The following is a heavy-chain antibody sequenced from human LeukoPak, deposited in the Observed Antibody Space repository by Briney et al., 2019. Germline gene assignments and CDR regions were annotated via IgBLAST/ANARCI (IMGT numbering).Heavy chain of an antibody. Sequence: GGVLRLSCAASGFTFSTYWMSWVRQAPGKGLEWVANINQDGSATNYVDSAKGRFIVSRDNAKNSVFLQMSSLRAEDTAVYYCAIAAGWEQAYWGQGTLVTVSS. CDR3: AIAAGWEQAY. CDR2: INQDGSAT. D-gene: IGHD1-26*01. J-gene: IGHJ4*02. V-gene: IGHV3-7*01. CDR1: GFTFSTYW.